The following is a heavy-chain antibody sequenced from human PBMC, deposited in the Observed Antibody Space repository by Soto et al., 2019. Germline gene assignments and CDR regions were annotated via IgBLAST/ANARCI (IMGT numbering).Heavy chain of an antibody. Sequence: ASVKVSCKASGYTFTSYAMHWVRQAPGQRLEWMGWINAGNGNTKYSQKFQGRVTITRDTSASTAYMELSSLRSEDTAVYYCAMDYYDILTGYCMGYYWGQVTLVTVAS. CDR1: GYTFTSYA. J-gene: IGHJ4*02. CDR3: AMDYYDILTGYCMGYY. D-gene: IGHD3-9*01. V-gene: IGHV1-3*01. CDR2: INAGNGNT.